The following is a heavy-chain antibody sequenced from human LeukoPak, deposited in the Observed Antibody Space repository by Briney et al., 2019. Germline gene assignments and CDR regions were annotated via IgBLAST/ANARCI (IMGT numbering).Heavy chain of an antibody. CDR3: ARDCYGSGYILLAFDI. J-gene: IGHJ3*02. V-gene: IGHV3-30*02. CDR1: GFTFSSYG. CDR2: IRYDGSNK. D-gene: IGHD5-12*01. Sequence: PGGSLRLSCAASGFTFSSYGMHWVRQAPGKGLEWVAFIRYDGSNKYYADSVKGRFTISRDNAKNSLYLQMNSLRAEDTAVYYCARDCYGSGYILLAFDIWGQGTMVTVSS.